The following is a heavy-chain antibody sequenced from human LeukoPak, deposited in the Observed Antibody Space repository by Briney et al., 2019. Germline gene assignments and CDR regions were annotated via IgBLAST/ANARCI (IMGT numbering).Heavy chain of an antibody. CDR1: GVSISSYY. V-gene: IGHV4-59*01. J-gene: IGHJ4*02. D-gene: IGHD2-2*01. Sequence: SETLSLTCTVSGVSISSYYWSWIRQPPGKGLEWIGYIYYSGSTNYNPSLKSRVTISVDTSKNQFSLKLSSVTAADTAVYYCARDRDVVVPAAMEGVRGGLDYWGQGTLVTVSS. CDR2: IYYSGST. CDR3: ARDRDVVVPAAMEGVRGGLDY.